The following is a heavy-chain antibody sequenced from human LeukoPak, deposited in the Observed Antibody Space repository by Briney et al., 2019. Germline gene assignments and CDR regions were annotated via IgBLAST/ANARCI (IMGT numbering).Heavy chain of an antibody. J-gene: IGHJ4*02. CDR2: ISSSGSTI. D-gene: IGHD4-17*01. Sequence: PGGSLRLSCAASGFTFSSYEMNWVRQAPGKGLEWASYISSSGSTIYYADSVKGRFTISRDNAKDSLYLQMNSLRAEDTAVYYCARDPTVDYGDYGVSFDYWGQGTLVTVSS. CDR1: GFTFSSYE. V-gene: IGHV3-48*03. CDR3: ARDPTVDYGDYGVSFDY.